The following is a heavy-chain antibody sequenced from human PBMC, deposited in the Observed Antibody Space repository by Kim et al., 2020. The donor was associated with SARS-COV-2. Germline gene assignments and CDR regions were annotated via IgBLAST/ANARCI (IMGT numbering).Heavy chain of an antibody. V-gene: IGHV4-59*01. CDR2: ISDSGST. J-gene: IGHJ5*02. CDR3: AKGAGWHFGVT. D-gene: IGHD3-10*01. CDR1: GGSISSSY. Sequence: SETLSLTCTVSGGSISSSYWSWVRQPPGKGLEWIGYISDSGSTNYNPSLKSRVTISVDTSKNQFSLNLNSVTAADTAVYYCAKGAGWHFGVTWGQGTLVIVSS.